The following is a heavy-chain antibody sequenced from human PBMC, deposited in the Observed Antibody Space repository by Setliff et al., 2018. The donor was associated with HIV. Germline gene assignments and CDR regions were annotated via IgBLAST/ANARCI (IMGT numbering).Heavy chain of an antibody. D-gene: IGHD1-1*01. CDR1: GITFSSYG. V-gene: IGHV3-33*05. CDR2: ISDDGTRK. Sequence: GGSLRLSCAASGITFSSYGMQWVRQGPGKGLEWVAGISDDGTRKFYAESVKGRFTISRDNAKNLLFLQMNSLRAEDTAVYYCATNELESDYYYYYMDAWGKGTTVTVSS. CDR3: ATNELESDYYYYYMDA. J-gene: IGHJ6*03.